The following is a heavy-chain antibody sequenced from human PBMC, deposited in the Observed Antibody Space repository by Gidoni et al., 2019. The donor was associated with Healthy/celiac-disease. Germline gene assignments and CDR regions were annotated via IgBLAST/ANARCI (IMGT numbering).Heavy chain of an antibody. J-gene: IGHJ6*02. CDR1: GFPFSSYS. CDR3: ARDQVVVVAALRYYYYGMDV. D-gene: IGHD2-15*01. Sequence: EVQLVESGGGLVKPGGSLRLSCAASGFPFSSYSMNWVRQAPGKGLEWVSSISSSSSYIYYADSVKGRFTISRDNAKNSLYLQMNSLRAEDTAVYYCARDQVVVVAALRYYYYGMDVWGQGTTVTVSS. V-gene: IGHV3-21*01. CDR2: ISSSSSYI.